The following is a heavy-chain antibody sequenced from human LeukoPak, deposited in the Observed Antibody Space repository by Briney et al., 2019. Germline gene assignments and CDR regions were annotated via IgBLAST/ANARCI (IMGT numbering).Heavy chain of an antibody. CDR3: ARVGAQNYYGSGAYYYYYMDV. J-gene: IGHJ6*03. V-gene: IGHV1-69*13. D-gene: IGHD3-10*01. CDR1: GGTFSSYA. Sequence: SVKVSCKASGGTFSSYAISWVRQAPGQGLEWMGGIIPIFGTANYAQKFQGRVTITADESTSTAYMELSSLRSEDTVVYYCARVGAQNYYGSGAYYYYYMDVWGKGTTVTISS. CDR2: IIPIFGTA.